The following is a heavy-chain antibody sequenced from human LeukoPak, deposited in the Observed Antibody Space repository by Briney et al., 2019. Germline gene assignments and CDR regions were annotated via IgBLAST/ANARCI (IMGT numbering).Heavy chain of an antibody. J-gene: IGHJ4*02. V-gene: IGHV4-39*01. CDR1: GGSISSSSYY. CDR2: IYYSGST. CDR3: ARGPYSGSYYFDY. Sequence: SETLSLTCTVSGGSISSSSYYWGWIRQPPGKGLEWIGSIYYSGSTYYNPSLKGRVTISVDTSKNQFSLKLSSVTAADTAVYYCARGPYSGSYYFDYWGQGTLVTVSS. D-gene: IGHD1-26*01.